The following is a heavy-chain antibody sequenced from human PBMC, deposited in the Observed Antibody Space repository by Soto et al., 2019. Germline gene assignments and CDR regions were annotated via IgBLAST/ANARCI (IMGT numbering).Heavy chain of an antibody. J-gene: IGHJ6*02. Sequence: PGGSLRLSCAASGFTFSSYSMNWVRQAPGKGLEWVSSISSSSSYIYYADSVKGRFNITFDTSASTASMELSSLRSEDTAVYYCARIRYFALDVWGQGTTVTVSS. CDR1: GFTFSSYS. CDR3: ARIRYFALDV. D-gene: IGHD3-9*01. V-gene: IGHV3-21*01. CDR2: ISSSSSYI.